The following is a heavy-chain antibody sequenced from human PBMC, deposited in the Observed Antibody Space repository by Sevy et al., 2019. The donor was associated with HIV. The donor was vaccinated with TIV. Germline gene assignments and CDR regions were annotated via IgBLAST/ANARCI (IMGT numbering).Heavy chain of an antibody. CDR2: ISSSGSTI. V-gene: IGHV3-11*01. J-gene: IGHJ5*02. CDR3: ARGGIVVVPAANNYNWFDP. CDR1: GFTFSDYY. D-gene: IGHD2-2*01. Sequence: GGSLRLSCAASGFTFSDYYMRWIRQAPGKGLEWVSYISSSGSTIYYADSVKGRFTISRDNAKNSLYLQMNSLRAEDTAVYYCARGGIVVVPAANNYNWFDPWGQGTLVTVSS.